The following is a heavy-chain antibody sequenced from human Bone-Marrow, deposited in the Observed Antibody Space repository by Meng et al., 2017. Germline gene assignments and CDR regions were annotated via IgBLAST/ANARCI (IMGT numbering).Heavy chain of an antibody. Sequence: QVQLQESGPGLVKPSQTLSLTCTGSGGSISSGGYYWSWIRHHPGKGLEWIGYIYYSGSTYYNPSLKSLVTISVDTSKNQFSLKLSSVTAADTAVYYCARVGYSGSRVTSYYFDYWGQGTLVTVSS. D-gene: IGHD1-26*01. CDR1: GGSISSGGYY. CDR2: IYYSGST. V-gene: IGHV4-31*01. CDR3: ARVGYSGSRVTSYYFDY. J-gene: IGHJ4*02.